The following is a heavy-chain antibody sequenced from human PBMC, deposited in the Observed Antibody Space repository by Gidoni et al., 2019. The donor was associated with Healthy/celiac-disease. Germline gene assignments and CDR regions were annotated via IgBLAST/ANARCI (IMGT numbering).Heavy chain of an antibody. CDR3: AKDEYYDYVWGSYHPTPSLDY. D-gene: IGHD3-16*02. J-gene: IGHJ4*02. Sequence: QVQLVESGGGVVQPGRSLRLSCAASGFTFRSYGLHWVRQAPGKGLEWVAVISYDGSNKYYADSVKGRFTISRDNSKNTLYLQMNSLRAEDTAVYYCAKDEYYDYVWGSYHPTPSLDYWGQGTLVTVSS. CDR2: ISYDGSNK. V-gene: IGHV3-30*18. CDR1: GFTFRSYG.